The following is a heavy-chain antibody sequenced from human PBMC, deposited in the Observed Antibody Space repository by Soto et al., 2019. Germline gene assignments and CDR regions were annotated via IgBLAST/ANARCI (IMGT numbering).Heavy chain of an antibody. V-gene: IGHV1-69*01. CDR2: IIPMYGPA. Sequence: QVPLVQSGAEVKKPGSSVTVSCKASGGTFSSYAIHWVRQAPGQGLEWMGGIIPMYGPAKYAQRFQGRVTLTADESTTTVYMELTSLTSHVTDVYYCARVTSMVLGVRAHWFEPWGNGTLVTVSS. D-gene: IGHD3-10*01. CDR1: GGTFSSYA. CDR3: ARVTSMVLGVRAHWFEP. J-gene: IGHJ5*02.